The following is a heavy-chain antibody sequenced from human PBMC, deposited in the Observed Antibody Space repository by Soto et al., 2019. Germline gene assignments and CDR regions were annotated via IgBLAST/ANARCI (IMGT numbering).Heavy chain of an antibody. CDR2: IIPIFGTA. Sequence: ASVNVSCKASGYSFSIYVISWGRQALGQGLEWMGGIIPIFGTANYAQKFQGRVTITADESTSTAYMELSSLRSEDTAVYYCAREGRSEGDYESDYWGQGTLVTVSS. V-gene: IGHV1-69*13. D-gene: IGHD4-17*01. J-gene: IGHJ4*02. CDR3: AREGRSEGDYESDY. CDR1: GYSFSIYV.